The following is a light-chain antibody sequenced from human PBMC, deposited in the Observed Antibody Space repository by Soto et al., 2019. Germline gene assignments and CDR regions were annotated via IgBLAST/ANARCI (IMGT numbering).Light chain of an antibody. CDR2: SAS. Sequence: EIVMTQSPATLSLSPGERATLSCRASGRINLNLAWYQQKPGQAPRLLIYSASIRATGIPARFSGSGSGTEFTLTISSLQSEDVAVYYSQQYDNWPPYTFGQGTKVDIK. V-gene: IGKV3-15*01. CDR1: GRINLN. J-gene: IGKJ2*01. CDR3: QQYDNWPPYT.